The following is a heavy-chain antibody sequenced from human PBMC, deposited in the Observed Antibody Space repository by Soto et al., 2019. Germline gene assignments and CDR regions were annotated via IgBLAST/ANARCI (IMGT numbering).Heavy chain of an antibody. Sequence: EVQLMESGGGLVQPGGSLRLSCAASGFTFSTYWMDWVRQTPGKGLEWVANINQDGSKKNYVDSVKGRFTISRDNAKNSLYLQMSSLPAEDSALYYCSRSLNSWGQGTLVTVSS. CDR2: INQDGSKK. J-gene: IGHJ4*02. CDR1: GFTFSTYW. CDR3: SRSLNS. V-gene: IGHV3-7*01.